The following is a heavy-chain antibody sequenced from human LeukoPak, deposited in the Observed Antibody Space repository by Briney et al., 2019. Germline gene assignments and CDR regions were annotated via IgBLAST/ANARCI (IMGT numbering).Heavy chain of an antibody. CDR2: IYITGST. D-gene: IGHD2-21*02. CDR3: ARDRRLVTARAFDI. V-gene: IGHV4-61*02. CDR1: GGSISSGSYY. Sequence: PSETLSLTCTVSGGSISSGSYYWSWIRQPAGKGLEWIGRIYITGSTNYNPSLKSRVTISVDTSKNQFSLKLSSVTAADTAVYYCARDRRLVTARAFDIWGQGTMVTVSS. J-gene: IGHJ3*02.